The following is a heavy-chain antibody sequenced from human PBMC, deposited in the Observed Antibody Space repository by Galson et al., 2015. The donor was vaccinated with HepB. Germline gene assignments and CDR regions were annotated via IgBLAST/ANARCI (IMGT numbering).Heavy chain of an antibody. D-gene: IGHD1-26*01. J-gene: IGHJ3*02. Sequence: SLRLSCAASGFTFSDYYMSWIRQAPGKGLEWVSYISSSSSYTNYADSVKGRFTISRDNAKNSLYLQMNSLRAEDTAVYYCARVQVGARAFDIWGQGTMVTVSS. CDR3: ARVQVGARAFDI. CDR2: ISSSSSYT. CDR1: GFTFSDYY. V-gene: IGHV3-11*06.